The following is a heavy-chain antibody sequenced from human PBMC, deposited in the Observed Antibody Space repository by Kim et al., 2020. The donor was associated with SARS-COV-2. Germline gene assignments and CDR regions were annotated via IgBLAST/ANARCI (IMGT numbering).Heavy chain of an antibody. CDR1: GFTFSSYG. J-gene: IGHJ3*02. V-gene: IGHV3-33*01. D-gene: IGHD3-22*01. CDR2: IWYDGSNK. CDR3: ARSEGPLNYYDSSGYSAFDI. Sequence: GGSLRLSCAASGFTFSSYGMHWVRQAPGKGLEWVAVIWYDGSNKYYADSVKGRFTISRDNSKNTLYLQMNSLRAEDMAVYYCARSEGPLNYYDSSGYSAFDIWGQGTMVTVSS.